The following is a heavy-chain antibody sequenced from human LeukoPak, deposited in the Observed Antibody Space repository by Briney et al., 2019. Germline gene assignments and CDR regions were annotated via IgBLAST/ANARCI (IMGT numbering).Heavy chain of an antibody. V-gene: IGHV3-21*01. J-gene: IGHJ4*02. CDR1: GFTFSSYS. CDR3: ARDKLAVAGFADY. Sequence: MPGGSLRLSCAASGFTFSSYSMNWVRQAPGKGLEWVSSISSSSSYIYYADSVKGRFTISRDNAKNSLYLQMNSLRAEDTAVYYCARDKLAVAGFADYWGQGTLVTVSS. CDR2: ISSSSSYI. D-gene: IGHD6-19*01.